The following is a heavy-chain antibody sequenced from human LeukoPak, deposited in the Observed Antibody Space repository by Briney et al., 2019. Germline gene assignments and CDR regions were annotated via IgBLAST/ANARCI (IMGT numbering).Heavy chain of an antibody. CDR1: GFTFSSYA. CDR2: ISYDGSNK. Sequence: GGSLRLSCAASGFTFSSYAMPWVRQAPGKGLEWVAVISYDGSNKYYADSVKGRFTISRDNSKNTLYLQMNSLRAEDTAVYYCARDRITIFGVVIYYYYGMDVWGQGTTVTVSS. J-gene: IGHJ6*02. D-gene: IGHD3-3*01. V-gene: IGHV3-30-3*01. CDR3: ARDRITIFGVVIYYYYGMDV.